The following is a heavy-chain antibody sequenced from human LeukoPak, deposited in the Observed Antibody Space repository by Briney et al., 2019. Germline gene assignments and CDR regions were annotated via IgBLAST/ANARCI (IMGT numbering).Heavy chain of an antibody. CDR3: ARVLYGDYYYFDY. D-gene: IGHD4-17*01. CDR1: GFTFSSYA. CDR2: ISSSSSYT. J-gene: IGHJ4*02. Sequence: PGGSLRLSCAASGFTFSSYAMTWVRQAPGKGLEWVSYISSSSSYTNYADSVKGRFTISRDNAKNSLYLQMNSLRAEDTAVYYCARVLYGDYYYFDYWGQGTLVTVSS. V-gene: IGHV3-21*05.